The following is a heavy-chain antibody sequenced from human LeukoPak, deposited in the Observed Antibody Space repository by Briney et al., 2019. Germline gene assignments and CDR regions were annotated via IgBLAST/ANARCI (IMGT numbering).Heavy chain of an antibody. V-gene: IGHV3-23*01. Sequence: GGSLRLSCAASGFTFSSYAMSWVRQAPGKGLEWVSAISGSGGSTYYADSVKGRFTISRDNSKNTLYLQMNSLRAEDTAVYYCAKDLEVVTATCAEYFQHWGQGTLVTVSS. CDR1: GFTFSSYA. CDR2: ISGSGGST. J-gene: IGHJ1*01. D-gene: IGHD2-21*02. CDR3: AKDLEVVTATCAEYFQH.